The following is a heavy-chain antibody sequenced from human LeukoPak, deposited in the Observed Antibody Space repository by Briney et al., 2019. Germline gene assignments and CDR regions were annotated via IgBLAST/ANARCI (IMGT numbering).Heavy chain of an antibody. J-gene: IGHJ6*03. D-gene: IGHD6-19*01. CDR1: GYTFTSYG. CDR3: ARDRPVAGDYYMDV. V-gene: IGHV1-69*13. CDR2: IIPIFGTA. Sequence: ASVKVSCKASGYTFTSYGISWVRQAPGQGLEWMGGIIPIFGTANYAQKFQGRVTITADESTSTAYMELSSLRSEDTAVYYCARDRPVAGDYYMDVWGKGTTVTVSS.